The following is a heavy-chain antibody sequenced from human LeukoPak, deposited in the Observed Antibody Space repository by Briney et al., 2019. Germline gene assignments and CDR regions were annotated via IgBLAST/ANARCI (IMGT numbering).Heavy chain of an antibody. CDR2: IKQDGSQK. CDR3: ARHYDSTAYSLDY. V-gene: IGHV3-7*01. J-gene: IGHJ4*02. Sequence: GSLRLSCAASGFTFSRYWMTWVRQAPGKGLEWVANIKQDGSQKFYLDSVKGRFTISRDNAKEPLFLQMNSLRAEDTAVYYCARHYDSTAYSLDYWGQGTLVTVSS. CDR1: GFTFSRYW. D-gene: IGHD3-22*01.